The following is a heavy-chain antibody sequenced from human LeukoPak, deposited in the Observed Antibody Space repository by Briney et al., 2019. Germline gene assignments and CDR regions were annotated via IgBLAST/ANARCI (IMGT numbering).Heavy chain of an antibody. Sequence: GRSLRLSCAASGFTFSSYAMHWVRHAPGKGLEWVAVISYDGSNKYYADSVKGRFTISRDNSKNTLYLQMNSLRAEDTAVYYCAREGTRIAAAGTGWFDPWGQGTLVTVSS. D-gene: IGHD6-13*01. CDR3: AREGTRIAAAGTGWFDP. J-gene: IGHJ5*02. CDR1: GFTFSSYA. V-gene: IGHV3-30-3*01. CDR2: ISYDGSNK.